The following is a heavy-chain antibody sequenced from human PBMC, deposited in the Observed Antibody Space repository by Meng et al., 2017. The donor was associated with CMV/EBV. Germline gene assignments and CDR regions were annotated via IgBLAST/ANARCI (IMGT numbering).Heavy chain of an antibody. D-gene: IGHD6-13*01. Sequence: SVKVSCKASGCTFSSYAISWVRQAPGQGLEWMGGIIPIFGTANYAQKFQGRVTITTDESTSTAYMELSSLRSEDTAVYYCARDERQQLVRDYYYYYGVDVWGQGTTVTVSS. CDR1: GCTFSSYA. V-gene: IGHV1-69*05. J-gene: IGHJ6*02. CDR2: IIPIFGTA. CDR3: ARDERQQLVRDYYYYYGVDV.